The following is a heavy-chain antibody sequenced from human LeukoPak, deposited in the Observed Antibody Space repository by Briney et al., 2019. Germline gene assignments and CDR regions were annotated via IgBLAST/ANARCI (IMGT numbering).Heavy chain of an antibody. CDR2: IYYSGST. J-gene: IGHJ5*02. V-gene: IGHV4-31*03. CDR3: ARDLAVGGLWFDP. D-gene: IGHD2-2*01. Sequence: SETLSLTCTVSGGSISSGGYYWSWIRQHPGKGLEWIGYIYYSGSTYYNPSLKSRVTISVDTSKNQFSLKLSSVTAADTAVYYCARDLAVGGLWFDPWDQGTLVTVSS. CDR1: GGSISSGGYY.